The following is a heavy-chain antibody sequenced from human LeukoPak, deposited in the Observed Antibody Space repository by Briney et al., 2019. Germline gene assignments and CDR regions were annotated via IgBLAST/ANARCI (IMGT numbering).Heavy chain of an antibody. Sequence: SETLSLTCTVSGGSISSYYWSWIRQPPGKGLEWIGYIYYSGSTNYNPSLKSRVTISVDTSKNQFSLKLSSVTAADTAVYYCASLRTEYSSSSYIDYWGQGTLVTVSS. V-gene: IGHV4-59*08. CDR2: IYYSGST. CDR3: ASLRTEYSSSSYIDY. J-gene: IGHJ4*02. D-gene: IGHD6-6*01. CDR1: GGSISSYY.